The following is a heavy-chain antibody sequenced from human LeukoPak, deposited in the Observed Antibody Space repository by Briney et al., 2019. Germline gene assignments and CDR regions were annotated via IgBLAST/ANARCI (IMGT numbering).Heavy chain of an antibody. D-gene: IGHD2-8*01. Sequence: ASVKVSCKVSGCPLNELSMHWVRQAPGKGLGWMGGFHREDGDKIYAQNFQGRFTLTKDTSTDTAYMELSTLRSEDTAVYYCATAGLMGPTYFGLFVWGQGTTVTVSS. CDR2: FHREDGDK. V-gene: IGHV1-24*01. CDR3: ATAGLMGPTYFGLFV. CDR1: GCPLNELS. J-gene: IGHJ6*02.